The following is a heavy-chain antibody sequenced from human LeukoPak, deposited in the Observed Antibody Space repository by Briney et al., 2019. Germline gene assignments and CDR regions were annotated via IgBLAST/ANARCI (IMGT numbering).Heavy chain of an antibody. D-gene: IGHD3-10*01. V-gene: IGHV4-34*01. CDR1: GGSFSGYY. Sequence: SETLSLTCAVYGGSFSGYYWSWIRQPPGKGLEWIGEINHSGSTNYNPSLKSRVTISVDTSKNQLSLKLSSVTAADTAVYYCARDRSNFYGSGSYYKPLDYWGQGTLVTVSS. CDR3: ARDRSNFYGSGSYYKPLDY. CDR2: INHSGST. J-gene: IGHJ4*02.